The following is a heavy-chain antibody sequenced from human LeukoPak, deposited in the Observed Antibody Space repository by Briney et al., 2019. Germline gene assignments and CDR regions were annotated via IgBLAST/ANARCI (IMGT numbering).Heavy chain of an antibody. CDR1: GGSISSGGYS. Sequence: SETLSLTCAVSGGSISSGGYSWSWIRQPPGKGLEWIGYIYRSGSTYYNPSLKSRVTISVDRSKNQFSLKLSSVTAADTAVYYCARLLRRLGYFDYWGQGTLVTVSS. D-gene: IGHD1-26*01. J-gene: IGHJ4*02. CDR3: ARLLRRLGYFDY. CDR2: IYRSGST. V-gene: IGHV4-30-2*01.